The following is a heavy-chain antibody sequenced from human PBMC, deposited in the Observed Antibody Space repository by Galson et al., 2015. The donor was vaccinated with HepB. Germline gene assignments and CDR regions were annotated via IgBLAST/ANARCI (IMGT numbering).Heavy chain of an antibody. Sequence: SVKVSCKASGYTFTSYGISWARQAPGQGLEWMGWISAYNGNTNYAQKLQGRVTMTTDTSTSTAYMELRSLRSDDTAVYYCARIPYDSSGYYYVGVYWGQGTLVTVSS. CDR1: GYTFTSYG. V-gene: IGHV1-18*01. J-gene: IGHJ4*02. CDR3: ARIPYDSSGYYYVGVY. D-gene: IGHD3-22*01. CDR2: ISAYNGNT.